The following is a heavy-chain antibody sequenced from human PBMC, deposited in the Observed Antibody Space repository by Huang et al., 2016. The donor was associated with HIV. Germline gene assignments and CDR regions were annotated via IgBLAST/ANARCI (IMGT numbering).Heavy chain of an antibody. D-gene: IGHD5-12*01. CDR2: ISKDGSSR. Sequence: QVQLVESGGGVVQPGGSLGLSCAASGFSFANYAMHWVRQVPGKRREWVTCISKDGSSRDYADSVKGRFTISRDNFKNALYLQMNRLRGDDTAVYYCTREYTVAGAFDLWGQGTMVTVSS. CDR3: TREYTVAGAFDL. CDR1: GFSFANYA. V-gene: IGHV3-30-3*01. J-gene: IGHJ3*01.